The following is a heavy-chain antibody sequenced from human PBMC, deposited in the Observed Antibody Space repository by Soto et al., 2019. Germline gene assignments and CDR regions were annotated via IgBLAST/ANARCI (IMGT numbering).Heavy chain of an antibody. V-gene: IGHV4-31*01. Sequence: QVQLQESGPGLVKPSQTLSLTCTVSGGSISSGGDYWSWIRQHPGKGLEWIGYIYYSGSTYYNPSLQSDVTISVDTSKNQFSLKLRSVTAADTAVYYCASRPCITRNYYYYGMYVWGQGTTVTVSS. CDR2: IYYSGST. J-gene: IGHJ6*02. D-gene: IGHD3-10*01. CDR1: GGSISSGGDY. CDR3: ASRPCITRNYYYYGMYV.